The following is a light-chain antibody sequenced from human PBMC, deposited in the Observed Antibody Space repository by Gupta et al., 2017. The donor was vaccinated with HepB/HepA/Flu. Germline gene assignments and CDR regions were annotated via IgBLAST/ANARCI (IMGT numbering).Light chain of an antibody. V-gene: IGKV1-39*01. J-gene: IGKJ1*01. CDR1: QSISSY. Sequence: DIQMTQSPSSLSASVGDRVTITCRASQSISSYLNWYQQKPGKAPKVLIYGASSLQSGVPSRFSGSGSGTDFTLTISSLQPEDFATYYCQQSYTTPWTFGQGTTVEIQ. CDR3: QQSYTTPWT. CDR2: GAS.